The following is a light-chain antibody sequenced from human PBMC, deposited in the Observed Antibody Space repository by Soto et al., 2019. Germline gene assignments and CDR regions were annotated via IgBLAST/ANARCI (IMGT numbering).Light chain of an antibody. CDR1: QSISSW. V-gene: IGKV1-5*03. J-gene: IGKJ1*01. Sequence: DIQMTQSPSTLSASVGDRVTITCRASQSISSWLAWYQQKPGKAPKLLIYKASSLESGVPSRSSGSGSGTEFTLTISSLQPDDFATYYCQQYSSYSLTFGQATKVEIK. CDR2: KAS. CDR3: QQYSSYSLT.